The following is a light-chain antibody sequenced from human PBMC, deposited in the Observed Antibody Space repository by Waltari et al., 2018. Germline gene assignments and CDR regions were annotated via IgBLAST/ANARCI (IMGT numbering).Light chain of an antibody. CDR2: KNN. CDR3: AVWDDSLSGFVL. V-gene: IGLV1-47*01. Sequence: QSVLTQPPSTSGPPGQRVTISCSGSSSNIGSNHVYWYQHLPGTAPKLLIYKNNQRPSGVPDRFSGSRSGTSASLAISGLRSEDEADYFCAVWDDSLSGFVLFGGGTKLTV. CDR1: SSNIGSNH. J-gene: IGLJ2*01.